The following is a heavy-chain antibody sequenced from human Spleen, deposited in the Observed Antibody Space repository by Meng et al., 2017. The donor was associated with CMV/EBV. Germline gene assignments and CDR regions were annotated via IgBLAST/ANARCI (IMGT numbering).Heavy chain of an antibody. Sequence: SETLSLTCSVSGASVSSDSHYWTWNRQPPGKGLEWIGYIYYTGSTNYNPALKSRATITVDTSNTQFSLELSSVTAADTAVYYCAKTTVTSYPDSWGQGVLVTVSS. D-gene: IGHD4-17*01. V-gene: IGHV4-61*01. CDR3: AKTTVTSYPDS. CDR1: GASVSSDSHY. CDR2: IYYTGST. J-gene: IGHJ4*02.